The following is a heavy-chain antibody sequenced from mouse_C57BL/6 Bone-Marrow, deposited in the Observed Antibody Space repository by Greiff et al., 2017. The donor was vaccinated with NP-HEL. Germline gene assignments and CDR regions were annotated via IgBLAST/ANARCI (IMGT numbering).Heavy chain of an antibody. V-gene: IGHV1-50*01. CDR3: ARDDYDWYFDV. CDR1: GYTFTSYW. D-gene: IGHD2-4*01. J-gene: IGHJ1*03. CDR2: IDPSDSYT. Sequence: QVQLQQPGAELVKPGASVKLSCKASGYTFTSYWMQWVKQRPGQGLEWIGEIDPSDSYTNYNQKFKGKATLSVDTSSSTAYMQLSSLTSDDSAVYYCARDDYDWYFDVWGTGTTVTVSS.